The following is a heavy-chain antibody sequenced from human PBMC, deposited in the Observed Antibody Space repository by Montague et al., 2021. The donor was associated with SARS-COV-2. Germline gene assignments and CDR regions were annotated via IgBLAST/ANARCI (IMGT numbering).Heavy chain of an antibody. V-gene: IGHV4-59*01. CDR1: GGSISSYY. CDR3: ARGGYYDYAFDI. J-gene: IGHJ3*02. D-gene: IGHD3-22*01. CDR2: IYYSGST. Sequence: SETLSLTCTDSGGSISSYYWSWIRQPPGKGLEWIGYIYYSGSTNYNPSLKSRVTISVDTSKNQFSLKLSSVTAADTAVYYCARGGYYDYAFDIWGQGAMVTVSS.